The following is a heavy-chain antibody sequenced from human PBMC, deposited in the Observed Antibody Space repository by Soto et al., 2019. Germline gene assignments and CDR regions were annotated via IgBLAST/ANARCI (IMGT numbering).Heavy chain of an antibody. D-gene: IGHD2-8*02. Sequence: QVHLVQSGAELKEPGASVRVSCKASGYTFTSYGFSWVRQAPGQGLEWLAWISANNGDTNSADKFQGRVTLTTDTSTSTAYMELRSLTSDDTAVYSCARDFRNSCTGATCLYFDYWGQGTLVTVSS. J-gene: IGHJ4*02. V-gene: IGHV1-18*01. CDR2: ISANNGDT. CDR3: ARDFRNSCTGATCLYFDY. CDR1: GYTFTSYG.